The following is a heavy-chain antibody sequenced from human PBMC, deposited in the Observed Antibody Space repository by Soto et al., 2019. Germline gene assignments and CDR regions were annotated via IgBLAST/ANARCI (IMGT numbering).Heavy chain of an antibody. CDR1: TSTFRTYG. CDR2: ISYDSIST. CDR3: AREAGCNGGECNVYFDY. J-gene: IGHJ4*02. D-gene: IGHD2-8*02. Sequence: QVQLVESGGGVVQPGRPLRLSCVASTSTFRTYGMHWVRQAPGKGLEWVAVISYDSISTGYGDSVRGRFTISRDNSKNTLYLQMNSLKTEDTAVYYCAREAGCNGGECNVYFDYWGQGTLVTVSS. V-gene: IGHV3-30*03.